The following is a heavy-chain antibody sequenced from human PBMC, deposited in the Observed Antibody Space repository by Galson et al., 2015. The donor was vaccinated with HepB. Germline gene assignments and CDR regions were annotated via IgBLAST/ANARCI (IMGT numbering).Heavy chain of an antibody. CDR2: ISYDGSNK. V-gene: IGHV3-30-3*01. Sequence: SLRLSCAASGFTFSSYAMHWVRQAPGKGLEWVAVISYDGSNKYYADSVKGRFTISRDNSKNMLYLQMNSLRAEDTAVYYCASPKPTVTTKTRFDYWGQGTLVTVSS. CDR1: GFTFSSYA. J-gene: IGHJ4*02. CDR3: ASPKPTVTTKTRFDY. D-gene: IGHD4-17*01.